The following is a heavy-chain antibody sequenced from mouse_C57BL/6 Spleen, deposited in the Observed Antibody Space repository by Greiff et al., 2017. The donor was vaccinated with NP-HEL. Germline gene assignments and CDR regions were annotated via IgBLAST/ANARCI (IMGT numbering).Heavy chain of an antibody. CDR3: ARERMDY. Sequence: QVQLQQPGAELVMPGASVKLSCKASGYTFTSYWMHWVKQRPGQGLAWIGEIDPSASYTTYNQKFKGKSTLTVDKSSSTAYMQLSSLTSEDSAVYYCARERMDYWGQGTSVTVSS. J-gene: IGHJ4*01. V-gene: IGHV1-69*01. CDR1: GYTFTSYW. CDR2: IDPSASYT.